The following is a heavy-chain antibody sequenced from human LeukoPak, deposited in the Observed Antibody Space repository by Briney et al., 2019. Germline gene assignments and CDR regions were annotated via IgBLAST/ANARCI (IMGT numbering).Heavy chain of an antibody. D-gene: IGHD3-22*01. CDR1: GGTFSSYA. CDR2: IIPILGIA. J-gene: IGHJ4*02. CDR3: ARDSSGLN. V-gene: IGHV1-69*04. Sequence: ASVKVSCKASGGTFSSYAISWVRQAPGQGLEWMGRIIPILGIANYAQKFQGRVTITADKSTSTAYMELSSVRSEDTAVYYCARDSSGLNWGQGTLVTVSS.